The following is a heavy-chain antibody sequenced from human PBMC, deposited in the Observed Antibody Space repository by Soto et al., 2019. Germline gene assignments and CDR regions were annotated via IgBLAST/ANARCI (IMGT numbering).Heavy chain of an antibody. D-gene: IGHD2-15*01. V-gene: IGHV3-15*01. CDR3: CVVKRRDQYSTSGYWFDP. CDR2: IKSKADGETK. CDR1: GFTFSHAW. J-gene: IGHJ5*02. Sequence: GGSMRLSCAASGFTFSHAWMSWVRQAPGKGMEWVGRIKSKADGETKDYGAPVRGRFTISRDDSKDTLYLQMNSLRIEDTAVYYCCVVKRRDQYSTSGYWFDPWGPGTLVTVSS.